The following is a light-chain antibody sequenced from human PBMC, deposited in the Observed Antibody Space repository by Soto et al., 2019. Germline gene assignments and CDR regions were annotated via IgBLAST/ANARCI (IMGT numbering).Light chain of an antibody. Sequence: IVLTQSPVTLSLSPCETATLSCRASQSVSNNYLAWYQQKPGQAPRLLIYGASNRATGIPDRFSGSGSGTDFTLTISRLEPDDFAVYYCQQYGSSGTFGQGTKVDIK. CDR2: GAS. V-gene: IGKV3-20*01. J-gene: IGKJ1*01. CDR1: QSVSNNY. CDR3: QQYGSSGT.